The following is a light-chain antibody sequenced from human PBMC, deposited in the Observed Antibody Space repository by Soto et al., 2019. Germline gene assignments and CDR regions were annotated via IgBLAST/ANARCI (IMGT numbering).Light chain of an antibody. CDR1: QSIRYY. CDR2: GAS. CDR3: QHHNSYSQT. Sequence: DIQLTQSPPTLSASVGDRVTITCRASQSIRYYLAWYQQMPGKAPKLLIYGASSLQSGVPSRFSGSGSGTEFTLTSSSLQADDFATYYCQHHNSYSQTFGQGTKVEIK. J-gene: IGKJ1*01. V-gene: IGKV1-5*01.